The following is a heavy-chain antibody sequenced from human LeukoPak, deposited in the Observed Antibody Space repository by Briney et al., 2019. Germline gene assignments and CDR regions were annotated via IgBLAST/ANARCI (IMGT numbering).Heavy chain of an antibody. CDR1: GFTFGDYD. D-gene: IGHD6-19*01. J-gene: IGHJ3*02. V-gene: IGHV3-13*01. Sequence: PGGSLRLSCAASGFTFGDYDMHWVRQATGKGLEWVSAIRSIGDRFYSGSVKGRFTISRENAKNTLYLEMNSLRVGDTAVYYCARLYTSGRYVNAFNIWGEGTVVTVSS. CDR3: ARLYTSGRYVNAFNI. CDR2: IRSIGDR.